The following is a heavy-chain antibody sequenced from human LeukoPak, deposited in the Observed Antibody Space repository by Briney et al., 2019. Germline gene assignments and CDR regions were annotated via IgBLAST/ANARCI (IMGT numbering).Heavy chain of an antibody. J-gene: IGHJ4*02. CDR3: AKAQLRVTAGIDN. D-gene: IGHD2-21*02. CDR2: ISSSAGNT. CDR1: GFTFSSYA. V-gene: IGHV3-23*01. Sequence: GGSLRLSCAASGFTFSSYAISWVRQAPGKGLEWVSGISSSAGNTNYADSVKGRFTISRDNSKNTLYLQMNSLRVEDTAVYYCAKAQLRVTAGIDNWGQGTLVTVSS.